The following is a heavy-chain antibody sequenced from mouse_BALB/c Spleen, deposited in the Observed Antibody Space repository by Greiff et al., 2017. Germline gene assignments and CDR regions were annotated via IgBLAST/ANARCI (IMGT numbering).Heavy chain of an antibody. V-gene: IGHV1-77*01. D-gene: IGHD4-1*01. CDR2: IYPGSGNT. CDR1: GYTFTDYY. CDR3: AVLGRGFAY. Sequence: VQLQQSGAELARPGASVKLSCKASGYTFTDYYINWVKQRTGQGLEWIGEIYPGSGNTYYNEKFKGKATLTADKSSSTAYMQLSSLTSEDSAVYFCAVLGRGFAYWGQGTLVTVSA. J-gene: IGHJ3*01.